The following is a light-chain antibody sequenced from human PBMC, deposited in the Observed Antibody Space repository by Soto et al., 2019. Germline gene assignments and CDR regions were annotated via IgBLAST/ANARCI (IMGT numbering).Light chain of an antibody. CDR2: GAS. CDR1: QSVSSSY. V-gene: IGKV3-20*01. CDR3: QQYGDSWT. J-gene: IGKJ1*01. Sequence: DIVLTQSPGTLSLSPGERATLSCRASQSVSSSYLAWYQQKPGQAPRLLINGASSRATGIPDRFSGSGSGTDFTLTISGLEPDDFAVYYCQQYGDSWTFGQGTKVEIK.